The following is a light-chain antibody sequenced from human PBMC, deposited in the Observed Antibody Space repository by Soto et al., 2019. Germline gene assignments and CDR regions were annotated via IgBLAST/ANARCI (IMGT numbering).Light chain of an antibody. J-gene: IGKJ5*01. CDR1: QSVSSN. V-gene: IGKV3-15*01. CDR3: QQYGSSST. CDR2: GAS. Sequence: EIVMTQSPATLSVSPGARATLSWRASQSVSSNLAWYQQKPGQAPRLLIYGASTRATGIPARISGSGSGTDFTLTISRLEPEDFAVYYCQQYGSSSTFGQGTRLEIK.